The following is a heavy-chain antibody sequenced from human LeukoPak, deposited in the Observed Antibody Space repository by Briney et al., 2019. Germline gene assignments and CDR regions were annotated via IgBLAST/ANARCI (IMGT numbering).Heavy chain of an antibody. CDR1: GGTFSSYA. Sequence: GASVKVSCKASGGTFSSYAISWVRQAPGQGLEWIGWINAQDGNINYAQSLQGRVTVSTDRSTNTAYMELRSLRSDDTAMYYCVRDIDYNVDYWGQGTLVTVSS. CDR2: INAQDGNI. V-gene: IGHV1-18*01. D-gene: IGHD3-10*02. CDR3: VRDIDYNVDY. J-gene: IGHJ4*02.